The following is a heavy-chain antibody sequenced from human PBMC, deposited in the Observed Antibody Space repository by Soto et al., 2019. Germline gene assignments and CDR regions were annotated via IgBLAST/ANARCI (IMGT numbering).Heavy chain of an antibody. Sequence: SETLSLTCTVSGGTITTSNYYWGWIRQPPGKGLEWIATIYYSGAPYYNPSLKGRVTMSVDTSKGQFSLRLTSVTAADTAMYYCARHANGFGDFTYLDSWGQGTLVTVSS. V-gene: IGHV4-39*01. CDR3: ARHANGFGDFTYLDS. CDR1: GGTITTSNYY. CDR2: IYYSGAP. D-gene: IGHD4-17*01. J-gene: IGHJ4*02.